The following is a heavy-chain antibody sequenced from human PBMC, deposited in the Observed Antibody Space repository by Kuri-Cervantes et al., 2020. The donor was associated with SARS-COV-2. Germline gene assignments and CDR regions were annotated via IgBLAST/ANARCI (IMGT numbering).Heavy chain of an antibody. CDR3: ARYDYGDYGEDYYYYGMDV. V-gene: IGHV4-59*08. CDR1: GGSISSYY. D-gene: IGHD4-17*01. CDR2: IYYSGST. J-gene: IGHJ6*02. Sequence: SETLSLTCTVSGGSISSYYWSWIRQPPGKGLEWIGYIYYSGSTYYNPSLKSRVTISVDTSKNQFSLKLSSVTAADTAVYYCARYDYGDYGEDYYYYGMDVWAKGPRSPSP.